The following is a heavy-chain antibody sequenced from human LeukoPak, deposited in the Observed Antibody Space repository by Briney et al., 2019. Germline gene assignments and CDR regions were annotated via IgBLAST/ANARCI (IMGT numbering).Heavy chain of an antibody. CDR2: IDKHGNGK. J-gene: IGHJ4*02. Sequence: VGSLRLSCVASGFTFSISWVTWVRQAPGKGLEWVANIDKHGNGKYYVDSVKGRFAISRDYATNSVFLQMNSLRAEDTSVYYCARDAGWGYYDLWGQGTPVTVSS. D-gene: IGHD1-26*01. CDR3: ARDAGWGYYDL. CDR1: GFTFSISW. V-gene: IGHV3-7*01.